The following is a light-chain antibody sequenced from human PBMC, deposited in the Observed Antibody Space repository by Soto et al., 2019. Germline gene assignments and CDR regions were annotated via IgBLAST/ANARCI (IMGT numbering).Light chain of an antibody. Sequence: DIQLTQSPSFLSASVGDRLTIPCRASQGISSYLAWYQQKPGKAPKLLIYAASTLQSGVPSRFSGSGSGTEFTLTISSLQPEDFATYYCQELNSYPLTFGGGTKVDIK. J-gene: IGKJ4*01. V-gene: IGKV1-9*01. CDR2: AAS. CDR3: QELNSYPLT. CDR1: QGISSY.